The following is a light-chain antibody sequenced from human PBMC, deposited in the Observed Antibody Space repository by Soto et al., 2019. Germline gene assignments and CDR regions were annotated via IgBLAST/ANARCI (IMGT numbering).Light chain of an antibody. CDR3: QQYDYYPYT. J-gene: IGKJ2*01. Sequence: DIQMTQSPSTLSASVGDRVTITCRASQSISSWLAWYQQKPGEAPKILIYKASSLATGVPSRFSGSGSGTEFTLTISSLQPDDFATYYCQQYDYYPYTFGQGTKLEIK. CDR1: QSISSW. V-gene: IGKV1-5*03. CDR2: KAS.